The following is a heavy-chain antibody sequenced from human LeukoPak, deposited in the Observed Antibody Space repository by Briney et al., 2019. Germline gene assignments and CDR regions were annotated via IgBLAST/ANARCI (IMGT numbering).Heavy chain of an antibody. V-gene: IGHV1-69*13. D-gene: IGHD5-12*01. J-gene: IGHJ4*02. CDR2: IIPIFGTA. CDR1: GGTFSSYA. Sequence: ASVKVSCKASGGTFSSYAISWVRQAPGQGLEWMGGIIPIFGTANYAQKFQGRVTITADESTSTAYMELSSLRSEDTAVYYCARQDSKWPGRGHPHWGQETLVTVSS. CDR3: ARQDSKWPGRGHPH.